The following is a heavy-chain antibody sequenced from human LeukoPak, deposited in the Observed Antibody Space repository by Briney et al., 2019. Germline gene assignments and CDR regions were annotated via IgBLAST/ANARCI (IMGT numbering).Heavy chain of an antibody. D-gene: IGHD3-22*01. V-gene: IGHV3-53*01. CDR1: GFTVSSNY. CDR2: IYSGGST. J-gene: IGHJ3*02. CDR3: AKSYDTSGRRAFDI. Sequence: GGSLRLSCAASGFTVSSNYMSWVRQAPGKGLEWVSVIYSGGSTYYADSVKGRFTISRDNSKNTLYLQMNSLRAEETAVYYCAKSYDTSGRRAFDIWGQGTMVTVSS.